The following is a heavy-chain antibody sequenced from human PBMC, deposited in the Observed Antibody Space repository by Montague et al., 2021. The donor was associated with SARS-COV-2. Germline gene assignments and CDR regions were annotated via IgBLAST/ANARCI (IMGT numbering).Heavy chain of an antibody. Sequence: SLRLSCAASGFTFSSHAMHWVRQAPGKGLEWVAVISYDGFNKYYADSVKGRFTISRDNSKNTLSLQTNSLRTEDTAVYYCARGGGYRDAFDIWGQGTMVTVSS. CDR3: ARGGGYRDAFDI. CDR1: GFTFSSHA. CDR2: ISYDGFNK. J-gene: IGHJ3*02. D-gene: IGHD5-18*01. V-gene: IGHV3-30*04.